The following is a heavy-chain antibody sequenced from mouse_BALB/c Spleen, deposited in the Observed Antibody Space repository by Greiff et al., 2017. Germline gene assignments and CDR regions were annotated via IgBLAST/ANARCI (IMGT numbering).Heavy chain of an antibody. J-gene: IGHJ3*01. Sequence: EVQLQQSGTVLARPGASVKMSCKASGYSFTSYWMHWVKQRPGQGLEWIGAIYPGNSDTSYNQKFKGKAKLTAVTSASTAYMELSSLTNEDSAVYYCTIYRYDVFAYWGQGTLVTVSA. CDR1: GYSFTSYW. D-gene: IGHD2-14*01. V-gene: IGHV1-5*01. CDR3: TIYRYDVFAY. CDR2: IYPGNSDT.